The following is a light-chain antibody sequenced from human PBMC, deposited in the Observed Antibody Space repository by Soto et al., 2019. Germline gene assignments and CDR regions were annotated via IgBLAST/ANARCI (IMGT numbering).Light chain of an antibody. CDR2: LNGDGSH. CDR3: QTWDTGIRV. V-gene: IGLV4-69*01. CDR1: SGHSSYA. Sequence: QPVLTQSASASASLGASVKLTCTLSSGHSSYAIAWHQQQSEKGPRYLMKLNGDGSHSKGDGIPDRFSGSSSGAERYLTISSLQSEDEADYYCQTWDTGIRVFGGGTKLTVL. J-gene: IGLJ2*01.